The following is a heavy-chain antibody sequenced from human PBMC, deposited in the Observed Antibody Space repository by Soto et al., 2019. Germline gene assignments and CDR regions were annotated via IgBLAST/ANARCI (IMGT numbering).Heavy chain of an antibody. CDR1: GYTFTSYG. CDR3: ARGHVVVVAATSFDY. CDR2: ISAYNGNT. V-gene: IGHV1-18*04. J-gene: IGHJ4*02. Sequence: GAPVKVSCKASGYTFTSYGISWVRQAPGQGLEWMGWISAYNGNTNYAQKLQGRVTMTTDTSTSTAYMELRSLRSDDTAVYYCARGHVVVVAATSFDYWGQGTLVTVSS. D-gene: IGHD2-15*01.